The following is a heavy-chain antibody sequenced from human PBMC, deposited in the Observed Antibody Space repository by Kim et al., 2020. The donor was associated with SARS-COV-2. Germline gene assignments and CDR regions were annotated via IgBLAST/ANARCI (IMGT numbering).Heavy chain of an antibody. J-gene: IGHJ2*01. Sequence: GGSLRLSCAASGFTFSSYGMHWVRQAPGKGLEWVAVIWYDGSNKYYADSVKGRFTISRDNSKNTLYLQMNSLRAEDTAVYYCARDTDNYYDSSGYSNWYFDLWGRGTLVTVSS. CDR1: GFTFSSYG. CDR2: IWYDGSNK. CDR3: ARDTDNYYDSSGYSNWYFDL. D-gene: IGHD3-22*01. V-gene: IGHV3-33*01.